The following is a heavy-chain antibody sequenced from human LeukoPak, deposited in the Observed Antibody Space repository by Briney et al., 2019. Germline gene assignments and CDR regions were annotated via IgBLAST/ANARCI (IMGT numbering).Heavy chain of an antibody. J-gene: IGHJ4*02. V-gene: IGHV3-30*02. CDR3: AALHTGTFIDY. CDR2: IRYDGITK. CDR1: GFSFSGYG. D-gene: IGHD4-17*01. Sequence: GGSLRLSCAASGFSFSGYGMHWVRQVPGKGLEWVAFIRYDGITKFYIDSVKGRFAISRDNSKNTLSLQMNSLRTEDTAVYYCAALHTGTFIDYWGQGTLVTVSS.